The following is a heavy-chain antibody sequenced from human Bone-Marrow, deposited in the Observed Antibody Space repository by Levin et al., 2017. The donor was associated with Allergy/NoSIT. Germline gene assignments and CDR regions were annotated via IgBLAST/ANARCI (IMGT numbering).Heavy chain of an antibody. CDR1: SGSISTTTYH. V-gene: IGHV4-39*01. D-gene: IGHD4-17*01. CDR3: ARRAEGRDDYGDFIDY. Sequence: SETLSLTCSVSSGSISTTTYHWDWIRQPPGTGLEWIGSIYYSGSTYYSPSLKSRVTISVDTSKNQFSLNLKSVTAADTAVYFCARRAEGRDDYGDFIDYWGQGTLVTVSS. J-gene: IGHJ4*02. CDR2: IYYSGST.